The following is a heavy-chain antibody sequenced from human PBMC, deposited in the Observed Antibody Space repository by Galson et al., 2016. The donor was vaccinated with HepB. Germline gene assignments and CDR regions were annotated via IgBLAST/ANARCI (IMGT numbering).Heavy chain of an antibody. J-gene: IGHJ4*02. V-gene: IGHV3-48*01. Sequence: SLRLSCAASGFTFSSYSLNWVRQAPGKGLEWVSYISGSSSIIYYADSVKGRFTISRDNAKNSLYLQMNSLRAEDTAVYYCARGEPPDGYWGQGTQVTVSP. D-gene: IGHD1-26*01. CDR3: ARGEPPDGY. CDR1: GFTFSSYS. CDR2: ISGSSSII.